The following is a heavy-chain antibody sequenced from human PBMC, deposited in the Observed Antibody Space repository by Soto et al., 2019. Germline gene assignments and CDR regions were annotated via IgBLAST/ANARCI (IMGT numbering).Heavy chain of an antibody. CDR3: ARDSLHCSSTTCYYHFYGMDV. D-gene: IGHD2-2*01. CDR2: ISYDGGNT. CDR1: GFTLSGYA. J-gene: IGHJ6*02. Sequence: GGYLRLSCTASGFTLSGYAMHWVRQAPGKGLEWVALISYDGGNTYYSASLKGRFTISRDNSKNTVYLQVNSLRAEDAALYYCARDSLHCSSTTCYYHFYGMDVWGQGTPVTVSS. V-gene: IGHV3-30-3*01.